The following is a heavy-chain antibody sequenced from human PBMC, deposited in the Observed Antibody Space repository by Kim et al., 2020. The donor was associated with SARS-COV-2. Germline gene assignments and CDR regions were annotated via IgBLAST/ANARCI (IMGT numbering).Heavy chain of an antibody. D-gene: IGHD3-16*01. Sequence: YYAGPVKGRFTISRDNAKDSLYLHMSSLRAEDTAVYYCAREAGGITDAFDLWGQGTLVTVSP. J-gene: IGHJ3*01. CDR3: AREAGGITDAFDL. V-gene: IGHV3-21*06.